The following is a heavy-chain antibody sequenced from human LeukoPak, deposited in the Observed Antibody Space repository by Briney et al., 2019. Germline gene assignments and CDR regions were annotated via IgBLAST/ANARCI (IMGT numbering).Heavy chain of an antibody. D-gene: IGHD4-11*01. CDR3: ATAGSRLQSNWFDP. CDR2: ISAYNGNT. J-gene: IGHJ5*02. CDR1: GYTFTSYG. V-gene: IGHV1-18*01. Sequence: ASVKVSCKASGYTFTSYGISWVRQAPGQGLEWMGWISAYNGNTNYAQKLQGRVTMTTDTSTSTAYMELRSLRSDDTAVYYCATAGSRLQSNWFDPWGQGTLVTVSS.